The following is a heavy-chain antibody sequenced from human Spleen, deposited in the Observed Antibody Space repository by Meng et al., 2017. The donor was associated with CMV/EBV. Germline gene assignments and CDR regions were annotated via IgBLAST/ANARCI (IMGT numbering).Heavy chain of an antibody. J-gene: IGHJ4*02. CDR2: ISSSGSTI. V-gene: IGHV3-48*03. CDR3: ARGDRITIFGEKYYFDY. D-gene: IGHD3-3*01. CDR1: GFTFSSYE. Sequence: GESLKISCVVSGFTFSSYEINWVRQAPGKGLEWVSYISSSGSTIYYADSVKGRFTISRDNAKNSLYLQMNSLRAEDTAVYYCARGDRITIFGEKYYFDYWGQGTLVTVSS.